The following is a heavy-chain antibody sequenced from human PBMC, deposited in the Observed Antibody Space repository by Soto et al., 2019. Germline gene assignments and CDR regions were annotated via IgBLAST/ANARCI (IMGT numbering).Heavy chain of an antibody. CDR3: ARGWAEMTTVTSRPMDV. CDR2: ISRSSNTI. V-gene: IGHV3-48*04. J-gene: IGHJ6*02. D-gene: IGHD4-17*01. Sequence: EVQLVESGGGLVQPGGSLRLSCAASGFTFSDYSINWVRQAPGKGLEWISYISRSSNTIFYADSVKGRFTISRDNAKHSLYLQMNSLGADDTAVYFCARGWAEMTTVTSRPMDVWGQGTTVIVSS. CDR1: GFTFSDYS.